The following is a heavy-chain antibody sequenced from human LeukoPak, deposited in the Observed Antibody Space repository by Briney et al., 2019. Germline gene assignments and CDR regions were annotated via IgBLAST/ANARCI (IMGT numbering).Heavy chain of an antibody. V-gene: IGHV3-7*01. CDR1: AFTFSSSW. CDR2: IIPDGRVT. D-gene: IGHD5-24*01. CDR3: ARDFAWLQFDY. Sequence: PGGSLRLSCQASAFTFSSSWIISVLQAPGKGLNWVAHIIPDGRVTNYGDSVKGRFTVSRDNAENSLYLQMNSLRAEDTAVYFCARDFAWLQFDYWGQGALVTVSS. J-gene: IGHJ4*02.